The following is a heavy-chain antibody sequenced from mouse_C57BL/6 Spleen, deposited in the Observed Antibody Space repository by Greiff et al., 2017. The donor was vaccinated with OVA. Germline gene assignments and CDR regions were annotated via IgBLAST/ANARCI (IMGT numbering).Heavy chain of an antibody. CDR1: GYTFTSYW. J-gene: IGHJ1*03. CDR3: ARSITTVPYWYFDV. D-gene: IGHD1-1*01. CDR2: INPSNGGT. Sequence: QVQLQQPGTELVKPGASVKLSCKASGYTFTSYWMHWVKQRPGQGLEWIGNINPSNGGTNYNEKFKIKATLTVDKSSSTAYMQLSSLTSEDSAVYYCARSITTVPYWYFDVWGTGTTVTVSS. V-gene: IGHV1-53*01.